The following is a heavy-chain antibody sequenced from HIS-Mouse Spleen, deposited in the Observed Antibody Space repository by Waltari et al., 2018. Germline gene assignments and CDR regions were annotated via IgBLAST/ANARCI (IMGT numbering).Heavy chain of an antibody. J-gene: IGHJ3*02. D-gene: IGHD3-10*01. V-gene: IGHV4-34*01. Sequence: QVQLQQWGAGLLKPSETLSLTCAVHGGSFSGYYWSWIRQPPGTGLEWVGEINHSGSTNYNPSLKSRVTISVDTSKNQFSLKLSSVTAADTAVYYCARRRTYYYGSGSPYAFDIWGQGTMVTVSS. CDR3: ARRRTYYYGSGSPYAFDI. CDR2: INHSGST. CDR1: GGSFSGYY.